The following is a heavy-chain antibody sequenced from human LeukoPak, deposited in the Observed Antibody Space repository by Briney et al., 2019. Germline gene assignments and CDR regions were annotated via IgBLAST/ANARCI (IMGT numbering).Heavy chain of an antibody. CDR2: YTGST. V-gene: IGHV4-39*07. Sequence: SETLSLTCSVSGGSISSSNYYWGWIRQPPGKGLEWIGIYTGSTYYNPSLKSRLTISVDMAKIQFSLKLSSVTAADTAVYYCARVWQYSGSGNYNSPNYYYYYMDVWGKGTTVTVSS. CDR3: ARVWQYSGSGNYNSPNYYYYYMDV. J-gene: IGHJ6*03. D-gene: IGHD3-10*01. CDR1: GGSISSSNYY.